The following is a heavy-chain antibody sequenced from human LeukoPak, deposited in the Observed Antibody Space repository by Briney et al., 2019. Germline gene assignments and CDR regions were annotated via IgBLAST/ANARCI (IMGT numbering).Heavy chain of an antibody. J-gene: IGHJ4*02. CDR2: ISSSSSTI. V-gene: IGHV3-48*01. CDR3: ARDPMIVGATPMYYFDY. CDR1: GFTFSSYS. Sequence: GGSLRLSCAASGFTFSSYSMNWVRQAPGKGLEWVSYISSSSSTIYYADSVKGRFTISRDNSKNTLYLQMNSLRAEDTAVYYCARDPMIVGATPMYYFDYWGQGTLVTVSS. D-gene: IGHD1-26*01.